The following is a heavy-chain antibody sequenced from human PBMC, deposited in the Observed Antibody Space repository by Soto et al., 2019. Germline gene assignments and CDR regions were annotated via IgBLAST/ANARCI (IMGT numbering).Heavy chain of an antibody. CDR1: GGSISSYY. Sequence: SETLSLTCTVSGGSISSYYWSWIRQPPGKGLEWIGYIYYSGSANYNPSLKSRVTISVDTSKNRFSLKLSSVTAADTAVYYCAREVVMITFGGVIATYYFDYWGQGTLVTVSS. D-gene: IGHD3-16*02. CDR2: IYYSGSA. CDR3: AREVVMITFGGVIATYYFDY. J-gene: IGHJ4*02. V-gene: IGHV4-59*01.